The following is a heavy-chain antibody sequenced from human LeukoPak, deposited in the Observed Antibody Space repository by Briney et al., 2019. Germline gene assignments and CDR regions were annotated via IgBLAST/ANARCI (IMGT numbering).Heavy chain of an antibody. D-gene: IGHD2/OR15-2a*01. CDR3: AKADEMNMDY. Sequence: GGSLRLSCAASGFTFSNYGMHWVRQAPGKGLEWVAVIWYDGSIKYYADSVMGRFTISKDNSRNMLYLQMNSLRAEDTAVYYCAKADEMNMDYWGQGTLVTVSS. V-gene: IGHV3-33*06. CDR1: GFTFSNYG. J-gene: IGHJ4*02. CDR2: IWYDGSIK.